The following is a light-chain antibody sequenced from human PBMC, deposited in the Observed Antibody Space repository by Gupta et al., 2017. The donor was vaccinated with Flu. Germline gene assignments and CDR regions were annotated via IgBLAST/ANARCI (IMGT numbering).Light chain of an antibody. CDR2: GAS. Sequence: EIVMTQSPATLSVSPGERATLSCRASQSVSSNLAWYQQKPGQAPRLLIYGASTRATGIPASFSGSGYGTEFTFTISSRQSEDFAVYYCQQYNNWPPGTFGQGTKVEIK. CDR3: QQYNNWPPGT. CDR1: QSVSSN. V-gene: IGKV3D-15*01. J-gene: IGKJ1*01.